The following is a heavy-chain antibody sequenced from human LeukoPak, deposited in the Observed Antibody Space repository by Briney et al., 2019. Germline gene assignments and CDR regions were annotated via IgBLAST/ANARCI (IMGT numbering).Heavy chain of an antibody. CDR3: ARDVLRYCSSTSCYTDY. D-gene: IGHD2-2*02. CDR2: ISAYSGNT. V-gene: IGHV1-18*01. CDR1: GYTFASYG. Sequence: ASVKVSCKASGYTFASYGVSWVRQAPGQGLEWMGWISAYSGNTNYAEKLQGRVTMTTDTSTSTAYMELRSLRSDDTAVYYCARDVLRYCSSTSCYTDYWGQGTLVTVSS. J-gene: IGHJ4*02.